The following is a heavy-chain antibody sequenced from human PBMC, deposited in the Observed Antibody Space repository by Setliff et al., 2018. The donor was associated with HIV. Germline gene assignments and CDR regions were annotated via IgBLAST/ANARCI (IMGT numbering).Heavy chain of an antibody. CDR2: INYDRITT. CDR3: AREGATTAGFDI. D-gene: IGHD6-19*01. Sequence: PGESLKISCGASGFTFTNYWMHWIRQVPGKGLVLVSRINYDRITTSYADSVQGRFTISRDNAKNTVYLQMNSLRVDDTAIYYCAREGATTAGFDIWGHGTMVTVSS. V-gene: IGHV3-74*01. CDR1: GFTFTNYW. J-gene: IGHJ3*02.